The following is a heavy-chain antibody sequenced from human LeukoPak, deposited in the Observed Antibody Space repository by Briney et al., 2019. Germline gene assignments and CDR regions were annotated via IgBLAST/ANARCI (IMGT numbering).Heavy chain of an antibody. J-gene: IGHJ6*02. CDR1: GFTFNTFD. CDR2: ISSGSSSR. Sequence: GGSLRLSCAASGFTFNTFDMTWVRQAPGKGLEWVSYISSGSSSRYYADSVKGRFTISRDNAKNSLYLQMNSLRDEDTAVYYCARAEGGNDFWSGYLGYYYGMDVWGQGTTVTVSS. D-gene: IGHD3-3*01. CDR3: ARAEGGNDFWSGYLGYYYGMDV. V-gene: IGHV3-48*02.